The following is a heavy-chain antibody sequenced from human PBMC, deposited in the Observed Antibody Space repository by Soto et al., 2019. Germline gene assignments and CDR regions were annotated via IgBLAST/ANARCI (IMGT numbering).Heavy chain of an antibody. CDR2: IYPGDSDT. D-gene: IGHD5-18*01. J-gene: IGHJ6*02. Sequence: PGESLKISCKGSGYSFTSYWIGWVRQMPGKGLEWMGIIYPGDSDTRYSPSFQGQVTISADKSISTAYLQWSSLKASDTAMYYCARPMVDTAMVTDYYYGMDVWGQGTTVTVSS. CDR1: GYSFTSYW. V-gene: IGHV5-51*01. CDR3: ARPMVDTAMVTDYYYGMDV.